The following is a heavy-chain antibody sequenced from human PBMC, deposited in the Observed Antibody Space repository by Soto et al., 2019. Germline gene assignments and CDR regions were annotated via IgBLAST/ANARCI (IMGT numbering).Heavy chain of an antibody. J-gene: IGHJ6*03. D-gene: IGHD3-3*01. CDR3: ARANKRQTIFGVVIIYYYRDV. CDR2: INPSGGST. Sequence: GASVKVSCKASGYTFTSYYMHWVRQAPGQGLEWMGIINPSGGSTSYAQKFQGRVTMTRDTSTGTVYMELSSLRSEDTAVYYCARANKRQTIFGVVIIYYYRDVWGKGTTVTVS. V-gene: IGHV1-46*03. CDR1: GYTFTSYY.